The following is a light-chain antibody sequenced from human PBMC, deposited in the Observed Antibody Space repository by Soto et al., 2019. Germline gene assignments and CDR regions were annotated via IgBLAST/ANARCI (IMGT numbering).Light chain of an antibody. CDR1: SSDVGGYNY. V-gene: IGLV2-14*01. J-gene: IGLJ2*01. CDR2: DVS. Sequence: QAVVTQPASVSGSPGQSITISCTGTSSDVGGYNYVSWYQQHPGKAPKVMIYDVSNRPSGVSNRFSGSKPGNTASLTISGLQAEDDADYYCSSYTSSSTLVFGGGTKVTVL. CDR3: SSYTSSSTLV.